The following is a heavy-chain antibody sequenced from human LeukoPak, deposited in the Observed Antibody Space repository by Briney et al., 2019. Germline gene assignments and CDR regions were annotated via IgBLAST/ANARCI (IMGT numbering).Heavy chain of an antibody. V-gene: IGHV1-18*01. Sequence: ASVKVSCKASGYAFTSYGISWVRQAPGQGLEWMGWISAYNGNTNYAQKLQGRVTMTTDTSTSTAYMELRSPRSDDTAVYYCARLEGVRGSYRNWFDPWGQGTLVTVSS. CDR3: ARLEGVRGSYRNWFDP. CDR1: GYAFTSYG. J-gene: IGHJ5*02. CDR2: ISAYNGNT. D-gene: IGHD3-16*01.